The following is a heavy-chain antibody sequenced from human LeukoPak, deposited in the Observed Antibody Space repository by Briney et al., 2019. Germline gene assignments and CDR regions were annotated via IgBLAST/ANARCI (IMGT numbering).Heavy chain of an antibody. D-gene: IGHD2-2*01. V-gene: IGHV4-38-2*01. J-gene: IGHJ5*02. Sequence: PSETLSLTCAVSGYSISSGDYWAWIRQPPGKGLEWIGSIYHSGSTHYNPSLKSRVTISVDTSKNQFALKLSSVTAADTAVYYCARNYSNFVVVSAVSNNWFDPWGQGTLVTASS. CDR3: ARNYSNFVVVSAVSNNWFDP. CDR1: GYSISSGDY. CDR2: IYHSGST.